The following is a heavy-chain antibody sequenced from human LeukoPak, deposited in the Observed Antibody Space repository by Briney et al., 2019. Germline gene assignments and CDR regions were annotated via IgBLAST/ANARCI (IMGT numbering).Heavy chain of an antibody. J-gene: IGHJ4*02. D-gene: IGHD3-22*01. CDR2: IYTGGNT. V-gene: IGHV3-53*01. CDR3: AKSAYYDSSGFYREYYFDY. CDR1: GFTVDSNY. Sequence: GGSLRLSCAASGFTVDSNYLSWVRQAPGKGLEWVSTIYTGGNTYYAASVKGRFTISRDFSKNTVLLHMNSLRAEDTAVYYCAKSAYYDSSGFYREYYFDYWGQGTLVTVSS.